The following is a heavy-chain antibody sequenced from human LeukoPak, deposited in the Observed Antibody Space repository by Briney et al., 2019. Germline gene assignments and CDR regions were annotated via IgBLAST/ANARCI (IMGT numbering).Heavy chain of an antibody. CDR3: ARAEGYGPYDYVWGSYRDDAFDI. CDR2: INPNSGGT. V-gene: IGHV1-2*02. Sequence: ASVKGSCKASGYTFTGYYMHWVREAPGQGLEWMGWINPNSGGTNYAQKFQGRVTMTRDTSISTAYMELSRLRSDDTAVYYCARAEGYGPYDYVWGSYRDDAFDIWGQGTMVTVSS. J-gene: IGHJ3*02. CDR1: GYTFTGYY. D-gene: IGHD3-16*02.